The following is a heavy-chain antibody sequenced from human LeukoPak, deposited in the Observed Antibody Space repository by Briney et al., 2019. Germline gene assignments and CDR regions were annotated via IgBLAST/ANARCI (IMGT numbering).Heavy chain of an antibody. Sequence: PGGSLRLSYAASGFTFSSYSMNWVRQAPGKGLEWVSSITSSNNYIYYGDSVKGRFTISRDDAKNSLFLQMNSLRAEDTATYYCARGEFGDYYYFYMDVWGKGTTVTVSS. CDR1: GFTFSSYS. CDR2: ITSSNNYI. CDR3: ARGEFGDYYYFYMDV. V-gene: IGHV3-21*01. J-gene: IGHJ6*03. D-gene: IGHD2/OR15-2a*01.